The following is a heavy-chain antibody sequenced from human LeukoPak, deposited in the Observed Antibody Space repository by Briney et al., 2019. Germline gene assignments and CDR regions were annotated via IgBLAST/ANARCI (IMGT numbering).Heavy chain of an antibody. CDR2: IKQDGSEK. CDR3: ARDRGNGWNHPAD. CDR1: GFTFSSYW. D-gene: IGHD6-19*01. J-gene: IGHJ4*02. V-gene: IGHV3-7*01. Sequence: GGSLRLSCAASGFTFSSYWMSWVRQAPGKGLEWVANIKQDGSEKYYVDSVKGRFTISRDNAKNSLYLQMNSLRAEDTAVYYCARDRGNGWNHPADWGQGTLVTVSS.